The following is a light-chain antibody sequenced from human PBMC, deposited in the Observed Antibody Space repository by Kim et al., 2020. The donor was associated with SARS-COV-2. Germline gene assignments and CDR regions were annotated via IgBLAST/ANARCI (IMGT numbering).Light chain of an antibody. V-gene: IGKV3-11*01. CDR3: QQRSNWP. Sequence: LSLSPGERATRSCRASQSVSSYLAWYQQKPGQAPRLLIHDASTRATGIPARFSGSGSGTDFTLTISRLEPEDSAVYYCQQRSNWPFGQGTRLEIK. J-gene: IGKJ5*01. CDR2: DAS. CDR1: QSVSSY.